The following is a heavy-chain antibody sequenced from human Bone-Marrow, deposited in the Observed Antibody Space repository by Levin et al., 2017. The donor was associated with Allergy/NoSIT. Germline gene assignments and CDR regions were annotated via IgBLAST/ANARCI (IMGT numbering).Heavy chain of an antibody. V-gene: IGHV4-39*01. Sequence: SETLSLTCTVSGGSISSSSHYWGWIRQPPGKGLEWIGTIYYSGSTYYNPSLKSRLTISVDTSKNQFSLKLSSVTAADTAVYYCARPQQLIHYGMDVWGQGTTVIVSS. J-gene: IGHJ6*02. CDR1: GGSISSSSHY. D-gene: IGHD6-13*01. CDR2: IYYSGST. CDR3: ARPQQLIHYGMDV.